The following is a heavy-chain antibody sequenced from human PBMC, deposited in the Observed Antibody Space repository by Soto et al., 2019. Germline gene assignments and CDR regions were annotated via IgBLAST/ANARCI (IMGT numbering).Heavy chain of an antibody. CDR1: GFSFTSYA. CDR2: VTLSGDYT. D-gene: IGHD4-17*01. V-gene: IGHV3-23*01. Sequence: EVNLLESGGGLLQPGGSLRLSCVASGFSFTSYAMAWVRQAPGMGLEWVCTVTLSGDYTYYGDPVKGRFTISRDNSKNTVYLQLSSLRADDTAVYYCARVGYGDLAQWGQGTWVTVSS. J-gene: IGHJ4*02. CDR3: ARVGYGDLAQ.